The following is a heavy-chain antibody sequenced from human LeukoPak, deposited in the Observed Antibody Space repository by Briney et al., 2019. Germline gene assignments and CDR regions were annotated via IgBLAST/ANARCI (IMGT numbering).Heavy chain of an antibody. CDR1: GFTFDVYA. CDR2: ISWNSGTI. Sequence: GGSLRLSCAASGFTFDVYAMHWVRQAPGKGLEWVSGISWNSGTIGYADSVKGRFTISRDNAKNSLYLQMNSLRAEDTALYYCVKDVGRNYYYGMDVWGQGTTVTVSS. J-gene: IGHJ6*02. V-gene: IGHV3-9*01. CDR3: VKDVGRNYYYGMDV.